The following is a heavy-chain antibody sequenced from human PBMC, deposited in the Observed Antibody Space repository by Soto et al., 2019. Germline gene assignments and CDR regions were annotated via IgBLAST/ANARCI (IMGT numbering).Heavy chain of an antibody. CDR1: GFSLSTSGMC. CDR2: IDWDDDK. Sequence: GSGPTLVNPTQTLTLTCTFSGFSLSTSGMCVSWIRQPPGKALEWLALIDWDDDKYYSTPLKTRLTITKDTSKNQVVVTMTNMNPVETAAYYCARTWWIQLWLMSSGYYYGMDVWGQGTTVTVSS. CDR3: ARTWWIQLWLMSSGYYYGMDV. J-gene: IGHJ6*02. V-gene: IGHV2-70*01. D-gene: IGHD5-18*01.